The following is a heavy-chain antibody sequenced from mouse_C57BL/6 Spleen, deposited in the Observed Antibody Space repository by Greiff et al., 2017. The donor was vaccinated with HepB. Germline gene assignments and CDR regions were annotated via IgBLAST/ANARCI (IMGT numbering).Heavy chain of an antibody. J-gene: IGHJ3*01. V-gene: IGHV1-55*01. CDR2: IYPGSGST. Sequence: QVQLKQPGAELVKPGASVKMSCKASGYTFTSYWITWVKQRPGQGLEWIGDIYPGSGSTNYNEKFKSKATLTVDTSSSTAYMQLSSLTSEDSAVYYCAREGHDYDPWFAYWGQGTLVTVSA. D-gene: IGHD2-4*01. CDR3: AREGHDYDPWFAY. CDR1: GYTFTSYW.